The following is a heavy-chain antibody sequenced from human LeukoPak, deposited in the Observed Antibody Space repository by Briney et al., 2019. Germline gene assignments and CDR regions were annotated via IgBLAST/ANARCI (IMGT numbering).Heavy chain of an antibody. D-gene: IGHD3-22*01. CDR1: GFTFSSYA. Sequence: GGSLRLSCAASGFTFSSYAMSWVRQAPGKGLEWVSAISGSGGSTYYADSVKGRFTISRDNSKNTLYLQMNSLRAEDTAVYYCAKAGLQYYDSSGYLTVYYGMDVWAQGTTVTVSS. J-gene: IGHJ6*02. V-gene: IGHV3-23*01. CDR2: ISGSGGST. CDR3: AKAGLQYYDSSGYLTVYYGMDV.